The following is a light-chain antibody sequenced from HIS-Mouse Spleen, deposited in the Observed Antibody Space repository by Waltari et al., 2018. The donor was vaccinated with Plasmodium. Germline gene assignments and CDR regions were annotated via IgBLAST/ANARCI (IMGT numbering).Light chain of an antibody. CDR3: QQDNNWPPGT. V-gene: IGKV3-15*01. CDR1: PSVSSN. J-gene: IGKJ1*01. CDR2: GAS. Sequence: EIVMTQSPATLSVSPGERATLSCRASPSVSSNLAWYQQTPGQAPRPPIHGASTRATGIPARFSGSGSGTEFTLTNSSMQSEDLAVYYCQQDNNWPPGTFGQGTKVEIK.